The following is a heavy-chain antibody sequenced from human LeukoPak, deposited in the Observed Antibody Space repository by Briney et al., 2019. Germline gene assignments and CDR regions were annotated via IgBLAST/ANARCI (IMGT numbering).Heavy chain of an antibody. CDR2: ISSGGETI. CDR3: ARDGRAVAFDI. Sequence: GGSLRLSCAASGFTFDDYAMNWVRQAPGMGLEWLSYISSGGETIYYADSVKGRVTIFRDNAKNSLYLQMDSLRAEDTAVYYCARDGRAVAFDIWGQGTMVTVSS. V-gene: IGHV3-48*01. CDR1: GFTFDDYA. J-gene: IGHJ3*02. D-gene: IGHD6-19*01.